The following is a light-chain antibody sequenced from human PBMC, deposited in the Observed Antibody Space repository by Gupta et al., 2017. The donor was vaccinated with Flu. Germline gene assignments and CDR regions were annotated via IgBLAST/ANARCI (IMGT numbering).Light chain of an antibody. V-gene: IGKV3-15*01. CDR2: GAS. CDR3: QQYNDWPLS. Sequence: PGTLSVSPGERAILSCRASQSVSSKLAWYQHKRGQAPRLLIYGASTRASGVPARFSGSGSGTEFTLTISSLQSEDSAIYHCQQYNDWPLSFGGGTKVEIK. CDR1: QSVSSK. J-gene: IGKJ4*01.